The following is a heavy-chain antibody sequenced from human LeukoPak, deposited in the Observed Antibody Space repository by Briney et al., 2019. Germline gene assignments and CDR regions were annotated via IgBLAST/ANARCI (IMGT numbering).Heavy chain of an antibody. CDR3: ARGKGGSYYMYWFDP. D-gene: IGHD1-26*01. CDR1: GGSFSGYY. CDR2: INHSGST. J-gene: IGHJ5*02. V-gene: IGHV4-34*01. Sequence: SSETLCLTCAVYGGSFSGYYWSWIRQPPGKGLEWIGEINHSGSTNYNPSLKSRVTISVDTSKNQFSLKLSSVTAADTAVYYCARGKGGSYYMYWFDPWGQGTLVTVSS.